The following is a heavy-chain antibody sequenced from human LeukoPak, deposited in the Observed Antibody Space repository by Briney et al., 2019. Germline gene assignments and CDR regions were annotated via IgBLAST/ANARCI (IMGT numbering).Heavy chain of an antibody. CDR3: ASYSAGYSSGEIDY. D-gene: IGHD6-19*01. CDR2: FDPEDGET. J-gene: IGHJ4*02. CDR1: GYTLTELS. V-gene: IGHV1-24*01. Sequence: ASVKVSCKVSGYTLTELSMHWVRQAPGKGLEWMGGFDPEDGETIYAQKFQGRVTMTEDTSTDTAYMELSSLRSEDTAVYYCASYSAGYSSGEIDYWGQGTLVTVSS.